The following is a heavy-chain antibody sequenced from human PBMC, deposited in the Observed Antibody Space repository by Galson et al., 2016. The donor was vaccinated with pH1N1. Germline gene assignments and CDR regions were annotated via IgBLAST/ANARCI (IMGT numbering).Heavy chain of an antibody. V-gene: IGHV3-33*01. CDR2: IWDNGRNT. D-gene: IGHD3-10*01. J-gene: IGHJ3*01. Sequence: RLSCATSGFAFQKYGIHWVRQAPGKGLEWVAVIWDNGRNTNYADSVRGRFTISRDNAQNSLYLHANSLRAEDTAVYYCARDHFGWAFDVWGQGTMVTVSP. CDR3: ARDHFGWAFDV. CDR1: GFAFQKYG.